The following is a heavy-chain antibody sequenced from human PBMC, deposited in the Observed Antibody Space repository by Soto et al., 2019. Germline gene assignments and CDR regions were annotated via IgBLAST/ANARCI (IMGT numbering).Heavy chain of an antibody. CDR3: ARDLTRDPWFDP. D-gene: IGHD7-27*01. Sequence: QVQLVESGGGVVQPGRSLRLSCAASGFTFSSYGMHWVRQAPGKGLEWVAVIWYDGSNKYYADSVKGRFTISRDNSKNTLYLQMNSLSAEDTAVYYGARDLTRDPWFDPWGQGTLVTVSS. J-gene: IGHJ5*02. CDR2: IWYDGSNK. CDR1: GFTFSSYG. V-gene: IGHV3-33*01.